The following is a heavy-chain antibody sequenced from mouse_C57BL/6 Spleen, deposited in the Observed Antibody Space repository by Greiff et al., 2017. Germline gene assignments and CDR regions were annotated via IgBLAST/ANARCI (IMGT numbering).Heavy chain of an antibody. CDR1: GYAFSSSW. V-gene: IGHV1-82*01. J-gene: IGHJ4*01. CDR2: IYPGDGDT. D-gene: IGHD1-2*01. Sequence: QVQLKESGPELVKPGASVKISCKASGYAFSSSWMNWVKQRPGKGLEWIGRIYPGDGDTNYNGKFKGKATLTADKSSSTAYMQLSSLTSEDSAVYFCAKPITTDYAMDYWGQGTSVTVSS. CDR3: AKPITTDYAMDY.